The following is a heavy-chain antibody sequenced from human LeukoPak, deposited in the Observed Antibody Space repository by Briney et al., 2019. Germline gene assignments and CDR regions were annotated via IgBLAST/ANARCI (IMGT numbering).Heavy chain of an antibody. CDR3: ARDLVAAAGGTLHNWFDP. CDR1: GFTFSSYG. Sequence: PGGSLRLSCAASGFTFSSYGMHWVRQAPGKGLEWVAVISYDGSNKYYADSVKGRFTISRDNSKNTLYLQMNSLRAEDTAVYYCARDLVAAAGGTLHNWFDPWGQGTLVTVSS. D-gene: IGHD6-13*01. J-gene: IGHJ5*02. CDR2: ISYDGSNK. V-gene: IGHV3-30*03.